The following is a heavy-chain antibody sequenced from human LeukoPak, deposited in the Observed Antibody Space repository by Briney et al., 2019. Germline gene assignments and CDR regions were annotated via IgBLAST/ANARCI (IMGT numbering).Heavy chain of an antibody. D-gene: IGHD2-2*01. V-gene: IGHV4-30-2*01. J-gene: IGHJ5*02. CDR1: GVSISSGGYY. CDR3: AREVIVPAAMRFGNWFDP. Sequence: PSETLSLTCTVSGVSISSGGYYWSWIRQPPGKGLEWIGYIYHSGSTYYNPSLKSRVTISVDRSKNQFSLKLSSVTAADTAVYYCAREVIVPAAMRFGNWFDPWGQGTLVTVSS. CDR2: IYHSGST.